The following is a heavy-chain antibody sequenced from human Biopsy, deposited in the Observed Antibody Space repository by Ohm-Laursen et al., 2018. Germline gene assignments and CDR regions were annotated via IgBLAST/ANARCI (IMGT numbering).Heavy chain of an antibody. CDR3: ARDPLNGHKHFDY. J-gene: IGHJ4*02. CDR2: INCKTGAT. V-gene: IGHV1-2*02. CDR1: GYTFTSYG. D-gene: IGHD2-8*01. Sequence: SVKVSCKASGYTFTSYGITWVRQAPGQGLEWLGYINCKTGATNYAQKFQGTVTMTRDTSISTAYLALGSLRSADTAIYYCARDPLNGHKHFDYWGQGSLVTVSS.